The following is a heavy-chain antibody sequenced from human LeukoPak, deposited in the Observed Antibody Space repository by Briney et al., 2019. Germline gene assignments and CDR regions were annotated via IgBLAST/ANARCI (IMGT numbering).Heavy chain of an antibody. J-gene: IGHJ3*02. D-gene: IGHD3-22*01. V-gene: IGHV4-59*01. CDR1: GGSICSYY. CDR3: ARDQSPMIVGTFDI. Sequence: SETLSLTCTVSGGSICSYYWSWIRQPPGKGLEWIGYIYYSGSTNYNPSLKSRVTISVDTSKNQFSLKLSSVTAADTAVYYCARDQSPMIVGTFDIWGQGTMVTVSS. CDR2: IYYSGST.